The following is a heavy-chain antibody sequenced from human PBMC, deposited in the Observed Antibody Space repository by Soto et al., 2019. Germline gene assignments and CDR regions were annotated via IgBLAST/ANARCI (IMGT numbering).Heavy chain of an antibody. CDR3: ARPLYYDFWSGYQPFGMDV. CDR2: IYPGDSDT. D-gene: IGHD3-3*01. CDR1: GYSFTSYW. Sequence: PGESLKISCKGSGYSFTSYWIGWVRQMPGKGLEWMGIIYPGDSDTRYSPSFQGQVTISADKSISTAYLQWSSLKASDTAMYHCARPLYYDFWSGYQPFGMDVWGQGTTVTVS. V-gene: IGHV5-51*01. J-gene: IGHJ6*02.